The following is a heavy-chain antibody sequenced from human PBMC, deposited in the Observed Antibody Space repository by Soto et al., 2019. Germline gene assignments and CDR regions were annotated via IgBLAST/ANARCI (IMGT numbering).Heavy chain of an antibody. CDR3: VRDRSGFSGCDPRYYFHS. V-gene: IGHV3-30-3*01. CDR1: GFTFRNYA. J-gene: IGHJ4*02. Sequence: HPGGSLRLSCAASGFTFRNYAVHWVRQAPGKGLEWVASTSCDGSSEYSADSVKGRFTISRDNSKEILYLQMNSLRPEDTAVYHCVRDRSGFSGCDPRYYFHSWGQGTLVTVSS. D-gene: IGHD5-12*01. CDR2: TSCDGSSE.